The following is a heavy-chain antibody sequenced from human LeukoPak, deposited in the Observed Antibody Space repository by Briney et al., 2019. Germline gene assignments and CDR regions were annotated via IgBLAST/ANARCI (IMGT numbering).Heavy chain of an antibody. V-gene: IGHV3-30*18. D-gene: IGHD6-19*01. J-gene: IGHJ4*02. CDR1: GFIFNGFG. Sequence: GGSLRLSCAASGFIFNGFGMHWVRQAPGKGLEWVAFISFDGSNEYYADSVKGRFTISRDNSKNTLYLQMNTLRAEDTAAYYCAKEREWLVERGGNYFDYWGQGTLVSVSS. CDR2: ISFDGSNE. CDR3: AKEREWLVERGGNYFDY.